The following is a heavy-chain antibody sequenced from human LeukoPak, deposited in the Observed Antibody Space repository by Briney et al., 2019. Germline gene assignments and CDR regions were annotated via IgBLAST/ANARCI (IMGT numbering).Heavy chain of an antibody. CDR1: GGSFSGDD. CDR3: ARGGGYNWFDP. D-gene: IGHD3-16*01. CDR2: TNHSGST. V-gene: IGHV4-34*01. J-gene: IGHJ5*02. Sequence: PSETLSLTCAVYGGSFSGDDWSWVGQPPGKGGEWMGETNHSGSTNYNPSLKRRVTISVDKSKNPFSLKLSSVTAADTAVYYCARGGGYNWFDPWGQGTLVTVSS.